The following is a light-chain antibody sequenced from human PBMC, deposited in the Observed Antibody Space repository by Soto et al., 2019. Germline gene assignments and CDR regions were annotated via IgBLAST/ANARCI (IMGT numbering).Light chain of an antibody. CDR2: EVN. CDR3: SSYASSNSYV. CDR1: SGDIGTYNF. J-gene: IGLJ1*01. Sequence: QSALTQPPSASGSPGQSVTISCTGTSGDIGTYNFVSWHQQHPGKAPRLIIYEVNKRHSGVPDRFSGSKSGNTASLTVSGLQAEDEADYCCSSYASSNSYVFGTGTKLTVL. V-gene: IGLV2-8*01.